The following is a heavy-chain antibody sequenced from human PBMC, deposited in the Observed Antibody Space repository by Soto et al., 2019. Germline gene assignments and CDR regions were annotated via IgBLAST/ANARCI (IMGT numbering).Heavy chain of an antibody. D-gene: IGHD2-2*01. Sequence: GGSLRLSCAASGFTFSSYWMHWVRQAPGKGLVWVSRINSDGSSTSYADSVKGRFTISRDNAKNTLYLQMNSLRAEDTAVYYCARVGGDIVVVPAAMFHYYYGMDVWGQGTTVTVSS. CDR3: ARVGGDIVVVPAAMFHYYYGMDV. CDR2: INSDGSST. V-gene: IGHV3-74*01. CDR1: GFTFSSYW. J-gene: IGHJ6*02.